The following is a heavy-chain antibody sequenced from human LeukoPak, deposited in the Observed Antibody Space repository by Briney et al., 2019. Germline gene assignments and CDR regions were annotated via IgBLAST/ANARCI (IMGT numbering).Heavy chain of an antibody. D-gene: IGHD2-15*01. CDR1: GGSFSGYY. J-gene: IGHJ4*02. Sequence: PSETLSLTCAVYGGSFSGYYWSWIRQPPGKGLEWIGEINHSGSTNYNPSLKSRVTISVDTSKSQFSLKLSSVTAADTAVYYCARGRVLRYCSGGSCYPIDYWGQGTLVTVSS. CDR3: ARGRVLRYCSGGSCYPIDY. CDR2: INHSGST. V-gene: IGHV4-34*01.